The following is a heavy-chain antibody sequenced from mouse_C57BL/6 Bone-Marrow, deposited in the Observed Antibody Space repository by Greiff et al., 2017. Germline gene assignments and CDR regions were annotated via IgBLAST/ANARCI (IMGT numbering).Heavy chain of an antibody. V-gene: IGHV1-64*01. D-gene: IGHD1-1*01. Sequence: VQLQQPGAELVKPGASVMLSCKASGYTFTSYWMHGVKQRPGQGLEWIGMIQPNSGSTNYNEKFKSKATLTVDKSSSTAYMQLSSLTSEDSAVYYCAVYGSKSWFAYWGQGTLVTVSA. CDR2: IQPNSGST. CDR3: AVYGSKSWFAY. CDR1: GYTFTSYW. J-gene: IGHJ3*01.